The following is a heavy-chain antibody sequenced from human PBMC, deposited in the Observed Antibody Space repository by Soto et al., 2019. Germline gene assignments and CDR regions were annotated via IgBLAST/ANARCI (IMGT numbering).Heavy chain of an antibody. CDR2: IIPIFGTA. D-gene: IGHD2-8*01. CDR3: ARLDPKYMLYHY. Sequence: SVKVSCKASGGTFSSYAISWVRQAPGQGLEWMGGIIPIFGTANYAQKFQGGVTITADESTSTAYMELSSLRSEDTAVYYCARLDPKYMLYHYWGQRTLVTVSS. J-gene: IGHJ4*02. CDR1: GGTFSSYA. V-gene: IGHV1-69*13.